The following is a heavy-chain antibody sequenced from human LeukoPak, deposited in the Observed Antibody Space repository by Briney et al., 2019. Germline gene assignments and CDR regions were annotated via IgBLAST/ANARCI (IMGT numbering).Heavy chain of an antibody. J-gene: IGHJ4*02. CDR1: GDSMNPYS. CDR3: VGDRDGYLYFDS. Sequence: PSETLSLTCSVSGDSMNPYSWNWIRQPAGKGLEWIGRIYVSGSTTYNPSLKSRVTMSVDTSKKEFSLNLKSVSAADTAMYYCVGDRDGYLYFDSWGQGTLVIVSS. D-gene: IGHD5-24*01. CDR2: IYVSGST. V-gene: IGHV4-4*07.